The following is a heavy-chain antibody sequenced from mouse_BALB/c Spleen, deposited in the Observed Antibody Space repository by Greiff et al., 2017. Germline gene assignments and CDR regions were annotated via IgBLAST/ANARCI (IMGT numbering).Heavy chain of an antibody. CDR2: ISSGSSTI. V-gene: IGHV5-17*02. D-gene: IGHD1-2*01. CDR3: AREGYYGSFAY. J-gene: IGHJ3*01. CDR1: GFTFSSFG. Sequence: EVQLVESGGGLVQPGGSRKLSCAASGFTFSSFGMHWVRQAPEKGLEWVAYISSGSSTIYYADTVKGRFTISRDNPKNTLFLQMTSLRSEDTAMYYCAREGYYGSFAYWGQGTLVTVSA.